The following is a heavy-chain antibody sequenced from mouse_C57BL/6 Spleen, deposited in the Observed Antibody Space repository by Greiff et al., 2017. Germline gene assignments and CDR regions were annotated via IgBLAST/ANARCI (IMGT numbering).Heavy chain of an antibody. Sequence: QVQLQQPGAELVMPGASVKLSCKASGYTFTSYWMHWVKQRPGQGLEWIGELDPSDSYTNYNQKFKGKSTLTVDKSSSTAYVQLSSRTSEDSAVYYCAKGNYGNSGDAMDYWGQGTSVTVSA. CDR2: LDPSDSYT. V-gene: IGHV1-69*01. CDR1: GYTFTSYW. J-gene: IGHJ4*01. D-gene: IGHD2-1*01. CDR3: AKGNYGNSGDAMDY.